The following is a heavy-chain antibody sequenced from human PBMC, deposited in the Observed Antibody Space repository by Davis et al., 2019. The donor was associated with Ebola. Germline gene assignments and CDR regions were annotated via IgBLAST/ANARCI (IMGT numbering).Heavy chain of an antibody. CDR2: ISYDGSNK. CDR3: ARDFRRSSPTVRWFDP. CDR1: GFTFSSYG. D-gene: IGHD6-6*01. J-gene: IGHJ5*02. V-gene: IGHV3-30*03. Sequence: PGGSLRLSCAASGFTFSSYGMHWVRQAPGKGLEWVAVISYDGSNKYYADSVKGRFTISRDNSKNTLYLQMNSLRAEDTAVYYCARDFRRSSPTVRWFDPWGQGTLVTVSS.